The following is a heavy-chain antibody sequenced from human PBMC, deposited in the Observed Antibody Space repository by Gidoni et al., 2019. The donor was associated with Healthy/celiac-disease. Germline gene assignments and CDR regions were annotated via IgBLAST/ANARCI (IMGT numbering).Heavy chain of an antibody. CDR3: TSDYGEYLDAFDI. D-gene: IGHD4-17*01. V-gene: IGHV3-15*01. CDR1: GFTFSNAW. Sequence: EVQLVESGGGLVKPGGSLRLSCAASGFTFSNAWMSWVRQAPGKGLEWVGRIKSKTDGGTTDYAAPVKGRFTISRDDSKNTLYLQMNSLKTEDTAVYYCTSDYGEYLDAFDIWGQGTMVTVSS. CDR2: IKSKTDGGTT. J-gene: IGHJ3*02.